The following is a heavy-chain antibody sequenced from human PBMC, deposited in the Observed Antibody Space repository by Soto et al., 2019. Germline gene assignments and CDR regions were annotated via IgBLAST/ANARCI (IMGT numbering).Heavy chain of an antibody. D-gene: IGHD6-19*01. CDR1: GFNFKKFA. J-gene: IGHJ4*02. CDR2: ISCCGGST. Sequence: EVQLLESGGGVVQPGGSLRLSCVASGFNFKKFAMSWVRRAPGEVLEWVSGISCCGGSTSYADSVKGRFSIARDDSTNTLSLQMNNLRVEDTAQYYCAKADGEQWLLPHLDKWGQGTLVTVS. V-gene: IGHV3-23*01. CDR3: AKADGEQWLLPHLDK.